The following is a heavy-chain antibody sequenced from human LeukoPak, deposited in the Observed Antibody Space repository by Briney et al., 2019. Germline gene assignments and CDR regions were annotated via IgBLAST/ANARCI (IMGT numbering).Heavy chain of an antibody. CDR2: ISRGSDHI. J-gene: IGHJ4*02. CDR3: AGPYDTRGYFPDY. Sequence: GGSLRLSCAASGFTFSSYAMNWVRQAPGKGLEWVSSISRGSDHIFYADSMKGRFTISRDNAKNSLYLQMNSPGAEDTAVYYCAGPYDTRGYFPDYWGQGTLVTVSS. CDR1: GFTFSSYA. D-gene: IGHD3-22*01. V-gene: IGHV3-21*01.